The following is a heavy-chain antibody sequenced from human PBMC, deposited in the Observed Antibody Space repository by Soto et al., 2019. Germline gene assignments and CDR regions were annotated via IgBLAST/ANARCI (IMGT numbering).Heavy chain of an antibody. V-gene: IGHV3-33*06. CDR1: GFSFSQTA. D-gene: IGHD7-27*01. CDR2: IWYDGSEQ. J-gene: IGHJ2*01. Sequence: QVQLVESGGGVAQPGRSLRLSCTASGFSFSQTAIHWVRQTPDQGLEWVAIIWYDGSEQYYADSVKGRFTISRDNSKNTVYLQMNSRRVAEKSMYYCAKDWGTTGDGLLKGFLDVWGRGTQVTVSS. CDR3: AKDWGTTGDGLLKGFLDV.